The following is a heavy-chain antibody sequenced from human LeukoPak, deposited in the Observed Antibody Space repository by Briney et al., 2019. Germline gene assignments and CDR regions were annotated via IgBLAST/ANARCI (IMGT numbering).Heavy chain of an antibody. CDR2: ISSNGGST. J-gene: IGHJ4*02. Sequence: GGSLRLSCAASGFTFSSYARHWVRQAPGKGLEYVSAISSNGGSTYYANSVKGRFTISRDNSKNTLYLQMGSLRAEDMAVYYCAREGDPQPFDYWGQGTLVTVSS. CDR1: GFTFSSYA. CDR3: AREGDPQPFDY. V-gene: IGHV3-64*01.